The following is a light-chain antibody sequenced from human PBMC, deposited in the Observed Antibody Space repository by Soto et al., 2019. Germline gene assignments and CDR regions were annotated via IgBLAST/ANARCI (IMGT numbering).Light chain of an antibody. V-gene: IGLV3-21*02. Sequence: SSELTQPHSVSVAPGQTARITCGGNNLGSKSVHWYQQKPGQAPVLVVYDDRDRPSGIPERFSGSNSGNTATLTISRVEAGDEADYYCQVWDSSSDHYVFGTGTQLTVL. J-gene: IGLJ1*01. CDR1: NLGSKS. CDR2: DDR. CDR3: QVWDSSSDHYV.